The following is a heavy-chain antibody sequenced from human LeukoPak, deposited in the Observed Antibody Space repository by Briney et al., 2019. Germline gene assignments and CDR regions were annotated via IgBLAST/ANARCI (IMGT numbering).Heavy chain of an antibody. V-gene: IGHV3-30*03. D-gene: IGHD5-24*01. CDR3: GMAMDV. Sequence: PGGSLRLSCAASGFTFSRYGIHWGRQAPGKGLERVAVISYDGSNKYYADSVKGRFTISRDNSKNTLYLQMNSLRAEDTAVYYCGMAMDVGGRGTTVTVSS. CDR2: ISYDGSNK. CDR1: GFTFSRYG. J-gene: IGHJ6*02.